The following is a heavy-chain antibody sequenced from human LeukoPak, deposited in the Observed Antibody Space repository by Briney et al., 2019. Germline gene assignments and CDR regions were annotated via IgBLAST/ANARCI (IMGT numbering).Heavy chain of an antibody. CDR1: GGSISSGSYY. V-gene: IGHV4-61*02. J-gene: IGHJ4*02. CDR2: IYTSGST. CDR3: ARESGDYVKFDY. Sequence: SETLSLTCTVSGGSISSGSYYWSWIRQPAGKGLEWIGRIYTSGSTNYNPSLKSRVTISVDTSKNQFSLQLSFVTPEDTAVYYCARESGDYVKFDYWGQGTLVTVSS. D-gene: IGHD3-16*01.